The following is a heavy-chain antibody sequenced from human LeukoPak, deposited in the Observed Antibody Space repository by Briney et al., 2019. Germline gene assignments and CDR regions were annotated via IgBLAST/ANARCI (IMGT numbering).Heavy chain of an antibody. D-gene: IGHD1-26*01. CDR2: ISYDGSNK. Sequence: PGGSLRLSCAASGFTFSSYGMHWVRQAPGKGLEWVAVISYDGSNKYYADPVKGRFTISRDNSKNTLYLQMNSLRAEDTAVYYCAKDLLWELRHYYYYYGMDVWGQGTTVTVSS. J-gene: IGHJ6*02. CDR3: AKDLLWELRHYYYYYGMDV. CDR1: GFTFSSYG. V-gene: IGHV3-30*18.